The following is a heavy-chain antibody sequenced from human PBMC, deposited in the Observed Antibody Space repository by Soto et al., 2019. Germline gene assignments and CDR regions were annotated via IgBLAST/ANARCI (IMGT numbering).Heavy chain of an antibody. J-gene: IGHJ4*02. CDR2: ISKSDYT. CDR1: GFAFNNYG. D-gene: IGHD2-2*01. V-gene: IGHV3-21*01. Sequence: GGSLRLSCTVSGFAFNNYGINWVRQAPGKGLERVSSISKSDYTYYSDSVTGRFTISRDNAKNSVSLQMNTLRVEDTAVYYCARENSIIIPATSDSWGQGTLFTVSS. CDR3: ARENSIIIPATSDS.